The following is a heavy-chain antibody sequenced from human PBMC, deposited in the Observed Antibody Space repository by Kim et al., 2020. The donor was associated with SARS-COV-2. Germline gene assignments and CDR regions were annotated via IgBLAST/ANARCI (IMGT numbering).Heavy chain of an antibody. CDR3: ARTRPFGELSGYFDY. J-gene: IGHJ4*02. V-gene: IGHV1-3*01. D-gene: IGHD3-10*01. Sequence: KVQGRVTITRDTSASTAYMELSSLRSEDTAVYYCARTRPFGELSGYFDYWGQGTLVTVSS.